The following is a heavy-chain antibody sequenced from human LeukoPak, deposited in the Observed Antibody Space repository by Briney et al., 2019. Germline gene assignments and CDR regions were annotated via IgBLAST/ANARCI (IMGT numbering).Heavy chain of an antibody. J-gene: IGHJ4*02. CDR1: GFTFSSYA. V-gene: IGHV3-23*01. CDR2: ISGSGGST. D-gene: IGHD3-22*01. CDR3: AKGRVVVTYYFDY. Sequence: GGSLRLSCAASGFTFSSYAMRWVRQAPGKGLEWVSAISGSGGSTYYADSVKGRFTISRDNSKNTLYLQMNSLRAEDTAVYYCAKGRVVVTYYFDYWGQGTLVTVSS.